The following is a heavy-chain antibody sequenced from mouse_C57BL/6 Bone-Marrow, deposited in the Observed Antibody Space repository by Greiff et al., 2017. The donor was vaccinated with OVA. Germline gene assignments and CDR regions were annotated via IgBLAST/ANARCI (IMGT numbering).Heavy chain of an antibody. D-gene: IGHD2-1*01. CDR2: IYPRSGNT. CDR3: ARGDLLFYAMDY. Sequence: VQVVESGAELARPGASVKLSCKASGYTFTSYGISWVKQRTGQGLEWIGEIYPRSGNTYYNEKFKGKATLTADKSSSTAYMELRSLTSEDSAVYFCARGDLLFYAMDYWGQGTSVTVSS. V-gene: IGHV1-81*01. CDR1: GYTFTSYG. J-gene: IGHJ4*01.